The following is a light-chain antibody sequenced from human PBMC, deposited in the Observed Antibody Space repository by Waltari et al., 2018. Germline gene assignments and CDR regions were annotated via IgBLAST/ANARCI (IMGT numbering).Light chain of an antibody. CDR1: SSDIGGYNY. V-gene: IGLV2-8*01. CDR3: SSYAGSNGFYV. J-gene: IGLJ1*01. CDR2: EVT. Sequence: QSALTQPPSASGSLGQSVTISCTGTSSDIGGYNYVSWYQQHPGKAPKLMIYEVTKRASWVRDRFSGSKSGNTASLTLSGLQAEDEADYYCSSYAGSNGFYVFGTGTTVTVL.